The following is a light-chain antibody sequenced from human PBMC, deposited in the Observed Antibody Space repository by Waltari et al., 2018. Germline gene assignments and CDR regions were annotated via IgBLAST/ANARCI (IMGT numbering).Light chain of an antibody. CDR2: ENT. Sequence: QSVLTQQPSVSAAPGQRVTISCSGGSSNIGNNYVSWYRQFPGTAPKLLIYENTEPPSGIPGLFSGSTSGTSATLDITGLQAGDEADYYCGTWDSSLSGAVFGGGTHLTVL. J-gene: IGLJ7*01. V-gene: IGLV1-51*02. CDR1: SSNIGNNY. CDR3: GTWDSSLSGAV.